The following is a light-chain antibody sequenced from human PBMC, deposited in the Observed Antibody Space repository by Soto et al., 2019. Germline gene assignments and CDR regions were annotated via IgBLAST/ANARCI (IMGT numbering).Light chain of an antibody. CDR2: GAF. CDR3: QYYGNSPLT. Sequence: EIVLTQTPATLSLSPGERATLYCRASQSISTSSLAWYRQKPGQAPRLLIYGAFNRATGIPDRFSGGGSGTDFTLTISSLEPEDFAVYYCQYYGNSPLTFGQGTKVDIK. J-gene: IGKJ1*01. V-gene: IGKV3-20*01. CDR1: QSISTSS.